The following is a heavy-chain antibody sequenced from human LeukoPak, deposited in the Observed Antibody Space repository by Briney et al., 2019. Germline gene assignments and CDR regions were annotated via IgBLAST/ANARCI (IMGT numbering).Heavy chain of an antibody. J-gene: IGHJ4*02. CDR3: ARVIAYSSSWADY. CDR1: RFSFSDHY. V-gene: IGHV3-72*01. Sequence: GGSLRLSCAASRFSFSDHYMDWVRQAPGKGLGWVGRIKNKANSYTTEYAASAKGRFTISRDDSKNSLYLQMNSLKTEDTAVYYCARVIAYSSSWADYWGQGTLVTVSS. D-gene: IGHD6-13*01. CDR2: IKNKANSYTT.